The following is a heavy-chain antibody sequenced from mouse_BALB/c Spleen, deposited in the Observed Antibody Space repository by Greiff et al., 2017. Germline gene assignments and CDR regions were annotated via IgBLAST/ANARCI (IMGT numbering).Heavy chain of an antibody. CDR2: ISSGGGST. CDR1: GFAFSSYD. Sequence: EVMLVESGGGLVKPGGSLKLSCAASGFAFSSYDMSWVRQTPEKRLEWVAYISSGGGSTYYPDTVKGRFTISRDNAKNTLYLQMSSLKSEDTAMYYCARQETGTFAYWGQGTLVTVSA. CDR3: ARQETGTFAY. D-gene: IGHD4-1*01. V-gene: IGHV5-12-1*01. J-gene: IGHJ3*01.